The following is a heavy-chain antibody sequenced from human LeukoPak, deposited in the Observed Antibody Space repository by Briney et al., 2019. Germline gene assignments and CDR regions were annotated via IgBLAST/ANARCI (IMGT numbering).Heavy chain of an antibody. CDR3: ARAGIAAAGTNY. J-gene: IGHJ4*02. Sequence: ASVKVSCKASRYTFTSYDINWVRQATGQGLEWMGWMNPNSGNTGYAQKFQGRVTMTRNTSISTAYMELSSLRSEDTAVYYCARAGIAAAGTNYWGQGTLVTVSS. CDR1: RYTFTSYD. V-gene: IGHV1-8*01. D-gene: IGHD6-13*01. CDR2: MNPNSGNT.